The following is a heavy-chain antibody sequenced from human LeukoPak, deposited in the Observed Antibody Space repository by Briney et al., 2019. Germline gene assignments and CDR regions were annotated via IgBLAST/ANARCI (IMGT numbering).Heavy chain of an antibody. CDR3: ARRNDVGAFDI. J-gene: IGHJ3*02. D-gene: IGHD1-1*01. CDR1: GYSFTSYW. Sequence: GESRQISCKGSGYSFTSYWIGWVRQMPGKGLEWMGIIYPGDSDTRYSPSFQGQVTISADKSISTAYLQWSSLKDSDTAMYYCARRNDVGAFDIWGQGTMVTVSS. CDR2: IYPGDSDT. V-gene: IGHV5-51*01.